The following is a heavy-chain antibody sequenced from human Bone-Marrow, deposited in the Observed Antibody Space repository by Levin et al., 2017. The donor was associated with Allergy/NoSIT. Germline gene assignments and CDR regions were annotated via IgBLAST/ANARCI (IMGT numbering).Heavy chain of an antibody. D-gene: IGHD3-3*01. J-gene: IGHJ6*02. CDR1: GFTFDNYA. CDR3: ARPRDYYYFYYAMDV. CDR2: TGTSGGST. V-gene: IGHV3-23*01. Sequence: GGSLRLSCVASGFTFDNYAISWVRQAPGKGLEWVSGTGTSGGSTYFADSVKGRFTVSRDNSRNTLYLQMDNLRADDSAIYFCARPRDYYYFYYAMDVWGHGTTVTVSS.